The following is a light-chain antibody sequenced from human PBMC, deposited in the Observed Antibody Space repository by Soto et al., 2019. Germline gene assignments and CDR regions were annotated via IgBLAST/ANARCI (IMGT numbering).Light chain of an antibody. CDR2: GAS. CDR1: QSVRSNY. J-gene: IGKJ4*01. V-gene: IGKV3-20*01. Sequence: EIGLTQSPGTLSLSPGERATLSCRASQSVRSNYLAWYQQIPGQAPRLLVYGASSRATGIPDRFSGSGSGTDFTLTIRRLEPEDFAVYYCQQYGNTSFTFGGGTKVEIK. CDR3: QQYGNTSFT.